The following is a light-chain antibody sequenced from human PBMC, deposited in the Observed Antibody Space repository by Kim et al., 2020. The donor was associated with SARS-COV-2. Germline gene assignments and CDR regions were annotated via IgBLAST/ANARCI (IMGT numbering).Light chain of an antibody. CDR3: QQYCSIAT. J-gene: IGKJ5*01. V-gene: IGKV4-1*01. CDR2: WAS. CDR1: QSVLYSSNNKNY. Sequence: DIVMTQSPDSLAVSLGERATINCKSSQSVLYSSNNKNYLAWYQQKPGQPPKLLIYWASTRESGVPDRFSGSGSGTDFTLTINSLQAEDVAVYYCQQYCSIATLGQGTRLEIK.